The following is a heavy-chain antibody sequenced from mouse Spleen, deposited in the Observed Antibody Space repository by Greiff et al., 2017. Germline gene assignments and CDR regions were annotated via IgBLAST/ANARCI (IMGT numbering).Heavy chain of an antibody. V-gene: IGHV5-4*01. Sequence: EVHLVESGGGLVKPGGSLKLSCAASGFTFSSYAMSWVRQTPEKRLEWVATISDGGSYTYYPDNVKGRFNISRANANNYLYQHMSHLKPQDTAMYSYARDKYDYDGFAYWGQGTLVTVSA. J-gene: IGHJ3*01. CDR2: ISDGGSYT. D-gene: IGHD2-4*01. CDR3: ARDKYDYDGFAY. CDR1: GFTFSSYA.